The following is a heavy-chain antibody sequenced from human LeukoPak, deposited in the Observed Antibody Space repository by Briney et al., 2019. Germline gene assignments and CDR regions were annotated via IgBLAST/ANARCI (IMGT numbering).Heavy chain of an antibody. CDR1: GFTFSGHW. V-gene: IGHV3-20*04. D-gene: IGHD2-2*01. Sequence: GGSLRLSCAVSGFTFSGHWMFWVRQAPGKGLEWVCNINWNGGSTSYADSLKGRLTISRDNAKSSLYLQMNSLRAEDTAMYFCARRMPGDAFDVWGQGTMVTVSS. CDR2: INWNGGST. J-gene: IGHJ3*01. CDR3: ARRMPGDAFDV.